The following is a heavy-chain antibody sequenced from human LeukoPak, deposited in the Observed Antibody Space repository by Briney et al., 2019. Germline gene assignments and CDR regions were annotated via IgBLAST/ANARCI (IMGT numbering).Heavy chain of an antibody. CDR2: ISSSSDSI. V-gene: IGHV3-48*02. J-gene: IGHJ4*02. D-gene: IGHD5-12*01. CDR3: ARAMRSGYDY. Sequence: GGSLRLSCAASGFNFSSYAMNWLRQAPGKRLEWVSYISSSSDSIYYADSVKGRFTISRDNAENSLYLQMNSLRDEDTAVYYCARAMRSGYDYWGQGTLVTVSS. CDR1: GFNFSSYA.